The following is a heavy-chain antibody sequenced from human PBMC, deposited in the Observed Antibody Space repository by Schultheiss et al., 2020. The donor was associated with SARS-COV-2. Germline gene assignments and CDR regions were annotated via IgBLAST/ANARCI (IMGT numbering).Heavy chain of an antibody. D-gene: IGHD4-11*01. Sequence: SETLSLTCTVSGGSISSYYWSWIRQPPGKGLEWIGSIYYSGSTNYNPSLKSRVTISVDTSKNQFSLKLSSVTAADTAVYYCARAATVTTWGMDVWGQGTTVTVSS. V-gene: IGHV4-59*01. J-gene: IGHJ6*02. CDR3: ARAATVTTWGMDV. CDR1: GGSISSYY. CDR2: IYYSGST.